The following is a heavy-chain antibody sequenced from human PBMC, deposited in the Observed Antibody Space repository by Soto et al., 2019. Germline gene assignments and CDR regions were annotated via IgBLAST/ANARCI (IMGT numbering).Heavy chain of an antibody. CDR1: GDSFSKFG. CDR2: ISGYSGQT. Sequence: HVLLVQSGPGVRKPGASVNVSCMASGDSFSKFGINWVRQAPGQGLEWMGWISGYSGQTNYAQKFQGRVTMTRDTATTTAYMELRTRRSDETAVYFCASDHSGPVWGQGTLFTVSS. D-gene: IGHD6-25*01. CDR3: ASDHSGPV. V-gene: IGHV1-18*01. J-gene: IGHJ4*02.